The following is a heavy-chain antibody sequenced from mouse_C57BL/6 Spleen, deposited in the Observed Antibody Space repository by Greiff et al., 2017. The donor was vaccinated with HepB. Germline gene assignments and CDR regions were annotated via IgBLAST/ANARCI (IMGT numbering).Heavy chain of an antibody. CDR2: ISYSGST. CDR3: ARDNDVLYYAMDY. Sequence: EVQLQESGPGMVKPSQSLSLTCTVTGYSITSGYDWHWIRHFPGNKLEWMGYISYSGSTNYNPSLKSRISITHDTSKNHFFLKLNSVTTEDTATYYCARDNDVLYYAMDYWGQGTSVTVSS. CDR1: GYSITSGYD. J-gene: IGHJ4*01. D-gene: IGHD2-12*01. V-gene: IGHV3-1*01.